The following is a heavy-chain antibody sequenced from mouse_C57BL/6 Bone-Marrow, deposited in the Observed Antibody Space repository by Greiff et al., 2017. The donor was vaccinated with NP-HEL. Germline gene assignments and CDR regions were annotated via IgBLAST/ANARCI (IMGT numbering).Heavy chain of an antibody. Sequence: VKLQESGAELVKPGASVKLSCKASGYTFTSYWMHWVKQRPGQGLEWIGMIHPNSGSTNYNEKLKSKATLTVDKYSNTAYMQLSSLTSEDSAVYYCARSNYSNYNYWGQGTTLTVSS. V-gene: IGHV1-64*01. CDR1: GYTFTSYW. CDR3: ARSNYSNYNY. CDR2: IHPNSGST. D-gene: IGHD2-5*01. J-gene: IGHJ2*01.